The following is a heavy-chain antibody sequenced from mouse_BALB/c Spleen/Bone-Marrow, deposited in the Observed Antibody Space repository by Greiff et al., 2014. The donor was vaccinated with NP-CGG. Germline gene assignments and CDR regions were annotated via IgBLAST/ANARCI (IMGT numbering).Heavy chain of an antibody. D-gene: IGHD3-1*01. CDR1: GFNIKDTY. J-gene: IGHJ3*01. Sequence: VQLQQSGAELVKPGASVKLSCTASGFNIKDTYMHWAKQRPEQGLEWIGRIDPANGNTKYDPKFQGKATITADTSSNTAYLQLSSLTSEDTAVYYCARRAARATGFAYWGQGTLVTVSA. V-gene: IGHV14-3*02. CDR3: ARRAARATGFAY. CDR2: IDPANGNT.